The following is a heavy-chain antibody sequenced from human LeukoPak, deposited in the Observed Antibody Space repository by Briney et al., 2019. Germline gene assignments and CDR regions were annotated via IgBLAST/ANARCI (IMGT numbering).Heavy chain of an antibody. D-gene: IGHD2-15*01. CDR3: ARDLGDCSGGSCYLPDAFDI. J-gene: IGHJ3*02. V-gene: IGHV3-48*03. Sequence: GGSLRLSCAASGFTFSSYEVNWVRQAPGKGLEWVSYISSSGSTIYHADSVKGRFTISRDNAKNSLYLQMNSLRAEDTAVYYCARDLGDCSGGSCYLPDAFDIWGQGTMVTVSS. CDR1: GFTFSSYE. CDR2: ISSSGSTI.